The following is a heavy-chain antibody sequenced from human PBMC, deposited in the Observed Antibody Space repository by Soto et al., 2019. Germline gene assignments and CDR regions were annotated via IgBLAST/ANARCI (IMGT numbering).Heavy chain of an antibody. Sequence: PGGSLRLSCAASGFTFSNAWMSWVRQAPGKGLEWVGRIKSKTDGGTTGYAAPVKGRFTISRDDSKNTLYLQMNSLKTEDTAVYYCTTDTSDIVVVPATNRYYYYGMDVWGQGTTVTVSS. V-gene: IGHV3-15*01. CDR2: IKSKTDGGTT. J-gene: IGHJ6*02. CDR3: TTDTSDIVVVPATNRYYYYGMDV. CDR1: GFTFSNAW. D-gene: IGHD2-2*01.